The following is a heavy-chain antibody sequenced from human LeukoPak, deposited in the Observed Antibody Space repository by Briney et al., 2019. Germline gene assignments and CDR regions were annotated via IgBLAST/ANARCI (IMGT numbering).Heavy chain of an antibody. CDR2: INHSGST. V-gene: IGHV4-34*01. CDR3: ARHPVRPYYYGSGSKLNYFDY. Sequence: PSETLSLTCAVYGGPFSGYYWSWIRQPPGKGLEWIGEINHSGSTNYNPSLKSRVTISVDTSKNQFSLKLSSVTAADTAVYYCARHPVRPYYYGSGSKLNYFDYWGQGTLVTVSS. D-gene: IGHD3-10*01. CDR1: GGPFSGYY. J-gene: IGHJ4*02.